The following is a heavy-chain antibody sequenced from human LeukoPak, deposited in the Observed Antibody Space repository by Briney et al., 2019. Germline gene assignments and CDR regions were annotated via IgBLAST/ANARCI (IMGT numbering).Heavy chain of an antibody. CDR3: AKRGCSGGSCYSSSEGYYFDY. D-gene: IGHD2-15*01. J-gene: IGHJ4*02. V-gene: IGHV3-23*01. CDR2: ISGSGGST. Sequence: GGSLRLSCAASGFNFSTYSMNRVRQAPGKGLAWVSAISGSGGSTYYAGSVKGRFTISRDNSKNTLYPQMNILRAEDTAVYYCAKRGCSGGSCYSSSEGYYFDYWGQGTLVTVSS. CDR1: GFNFSTYS.